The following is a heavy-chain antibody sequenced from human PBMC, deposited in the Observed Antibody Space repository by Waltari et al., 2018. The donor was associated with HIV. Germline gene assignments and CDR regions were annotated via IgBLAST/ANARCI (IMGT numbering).Heavy chain of an antibody. V-gene: IGHV3-23*04. CDR3: AKDFDTSGLPYVVIDS. CDR1: GVTFRSHA. Sequence: EVKLVQSGGGLVQPGGSLRLSCTASGVTFRSHAMSWVRQTPGKGLQGVSTIGGSGSQTYYADSAKGRFTISRDNSENTLFLQMTRLRVEDTARYFCAKDFDTSGLPYVVIDSWGQGTLVTVSS. J-gene: IGHJ4*02. CDR2: IGGSGSQT. D-gene: IGHD3-22*01.